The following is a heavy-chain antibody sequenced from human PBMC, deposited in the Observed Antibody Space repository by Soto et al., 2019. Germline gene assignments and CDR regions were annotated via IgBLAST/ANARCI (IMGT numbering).Heavy chain of an antibody. J-gene: IGHJ6*02. Sequence: EVQLVESGGGFIYPGGSLRLSCAASGLTISNAWMNWVRQAPGKGLEWVGRIKTNTESGTTDYAATGKGRFTVSRDDSKNTLYLQMNSLRTEVTAVYYCTTGSVEGVWGQGTTVTVSS. CDR2: IKTNTESGTT. V-gene: IGHV3-15*07. CDR1: GLTISNAW. CDR3: TTGSVEGV. D-gene: IGHD2-15*01.